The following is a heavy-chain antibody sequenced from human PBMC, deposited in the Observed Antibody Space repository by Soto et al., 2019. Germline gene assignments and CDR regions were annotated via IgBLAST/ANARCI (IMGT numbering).Heavy chain of an antibody. CDR2: ISGSGGST. Sequence: GGSLRLSCAASGFTFSSYAMSWVRQAPGKGLEWVSAISGSGGSTYYADSVKGRFTISRDNSKNTLYLQMNSLRAEDTAVYYCAKSPPEGYCSGGSCRPHFDYWGQGTLVTVSS. D-gene: IGHD2-15*01. J-gene: IGHJ4*02. V-gene: IGHV3-23*01. CDR3: AKSPPEGYCSGGSCRPHFDY. CDR1: GFTFSSYA.